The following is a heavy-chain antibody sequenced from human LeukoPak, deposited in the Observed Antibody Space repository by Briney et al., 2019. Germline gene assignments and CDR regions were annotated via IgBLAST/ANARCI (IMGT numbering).Heavy chain of an antibody. CDR3: ARDNVGATPFDY. V-gene: IGHV3-7*05. CDR2: INLDGTEK. D-gene: IGHD1-26*01. Sequence: GGSLRLSCAASGFTFSYFWISWVRQAPGKGLEWVANINLDGTEKHYVDSVKGRFTISRDNARKSLYLQMNSLRAEDTAVYYCARDNVGATPFDYWGQRDLVTVSS. J-gene: IGHJ4*02. CDR1: GFTFSYFW.